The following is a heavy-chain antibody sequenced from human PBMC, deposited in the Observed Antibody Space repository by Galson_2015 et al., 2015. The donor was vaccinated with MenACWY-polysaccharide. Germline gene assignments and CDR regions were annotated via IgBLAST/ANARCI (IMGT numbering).Heavy chain of an antibody. D-gene: IGHD1-26*01. CDR2: IRQDGSEM. Sequence: ASGFTFNNYWMSWVRQAPGKEPEWVANIRQDGSEMYYVDSVKGRFTISRDNAKDSLFLQMNSLRAEDTAVYYCARDKAVGATHFDYWGRGTLVTVSS. CDR1: GFTFNNYW. V-gene: IGHV3-7*01. CDR3: ARDKAVGATHFDY. J-gene: IGHJ4*02.